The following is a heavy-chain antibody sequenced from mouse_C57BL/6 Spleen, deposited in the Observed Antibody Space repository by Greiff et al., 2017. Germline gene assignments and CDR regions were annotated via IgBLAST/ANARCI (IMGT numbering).Heavy chain of an antibody. J-gene: IGHJ2*01. V-gene: IGHV1-62-2*01. Sequence: QVQLQQSGAELVKPGASVKLSCKASGYTFTEYTIHWVKQRSGQGLEWIGRFYPGSGSIKYNEKFKDKATLTADKSSSTVYMELSRLTSEDSAVYFWARHEGEADYDGYFDYWGQGTTLTVSS. CDR1: GYTFTEYT. D-gene: IGHD2-4*01. CDR2: FYPGSGSI. CDR3: ARHEGEADYDGYFDY.